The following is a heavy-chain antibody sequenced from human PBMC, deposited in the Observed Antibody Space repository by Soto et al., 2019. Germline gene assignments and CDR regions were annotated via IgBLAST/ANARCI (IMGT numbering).Heavy chain of an antibody. Sequence: PSETLSLTCTVSGGSISSGGYYWSWIRQHPGKGLEWIGYIYYSGSTYYNPSLKSRVTISVDTSKNQFSLKLSSVTAADSAVYYCARTSGSYPYYFDYLGHGTLVTVSS. V-gene: IGHV4-31*03. CDR3: ARTSGSYPYYFDY. CDR2: IYYSGST. CDR1: GGSISSGGYY. J-gene: IGHJ4*01. D-gene: IGHD3-10*01.